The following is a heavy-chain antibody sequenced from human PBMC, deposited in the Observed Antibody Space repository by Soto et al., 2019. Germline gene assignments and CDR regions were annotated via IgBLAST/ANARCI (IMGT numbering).Heavy chain of an antibody. CDR2: ISYIGNT. J-gene: IGHJ4*02. CDR1: SGSISGYY. V-gene: IGHV4-59*08. CDR3: ARFDFGDYRGLDY. D-gene: IGHD4-17*01. Sequence: QVHLQESGPGLVKPSETLSLTCTVSSGSISGYYWSWIRQPPGKGLECIGYISYIGNTHYNPSLMSRVTISIDTSKNQFSLKVTSVTAADTAGYYCARFDFGDYRGLDYWGQGTLVTVSS.